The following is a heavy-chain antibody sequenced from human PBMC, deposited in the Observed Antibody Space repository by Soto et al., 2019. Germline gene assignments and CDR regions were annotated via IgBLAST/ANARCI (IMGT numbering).Heavy chain of an antibody. CDR1: GYTFTSYY. D-gene: IGHD5-12*01. J-gene: IGHJ4*02. CDR2: INPSGGST. Sequence: ASVKVSCKASGYTFTSYYMHWVRQAPGQGLEWMGIINPSGGSTSYAQKFQGRVTMTRDTSTSTVYMELSSLRSEDTAVYYCARDRVVATIRNYFDYWGQGTLVTVSS. CDR3: ARDRVVATIRNYFDY. V-gene: IGHV1-46*03.